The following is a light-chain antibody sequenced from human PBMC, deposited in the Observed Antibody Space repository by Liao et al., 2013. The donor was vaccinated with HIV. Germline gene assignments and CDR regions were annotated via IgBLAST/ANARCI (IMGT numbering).Light chain of an antibody. CDR3: QAWDSNSWV. CDR2: KDS. J-gene: IGLJ3*02. CDR1: ALPNQY. V-gene: IGLV3-25*02. Sequence: SYELTQPPSLSVSPGQTARITCSGDALPNQYAYWYQLRPGQAPVLVTYKDSQRPSGIPVRFSGSSSGTTVTLTISGTQPMDEADYYCQAWDSNSWVFGGGTELTVL.